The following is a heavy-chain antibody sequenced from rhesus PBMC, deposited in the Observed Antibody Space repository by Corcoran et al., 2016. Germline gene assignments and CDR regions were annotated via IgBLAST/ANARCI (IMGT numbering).Heavy chain of an antibody. CDR3: ATSASGCYVY. D-gene: IGHD2-21*01. Sequence: EVPLGQSGAEGKKPGASVNISCKASGSTFPDYYLHWVRPAPGKGLEWMGRVDPEDGEAIHAQKFQDRVTITADTSTDTAYLELSSLRSEDTAVYYCATSASGCYVYWGQGVLVTVSS. J-gene: IGHJ4*01. V-gene: IGHV1-111*02. CDR2: VDPEDGEA. CDR1: GSTFPDYY.